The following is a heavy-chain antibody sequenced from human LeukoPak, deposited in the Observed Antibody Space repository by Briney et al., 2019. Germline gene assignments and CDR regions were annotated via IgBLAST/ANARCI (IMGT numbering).Heavy chain of an antibody. Sequence: ASVKVSCKASGYTFSNYGISWVRQAPGQGLEWVGWIRGDNGNTNYAQKLQGRVTMTTDTSTSTAYMELRSLGSDETAVYYCARASYYDSSGYYGDYWGQGTLVTVSS. CDR1: GYTFSNYG. CDR3: ARASYYDSSGYYGDY. V-gene: IGHV1-18*01. J-gene: IGHJ4*02. D-gene: IGHD3-22*01. CDR2: IRGDNGNT.